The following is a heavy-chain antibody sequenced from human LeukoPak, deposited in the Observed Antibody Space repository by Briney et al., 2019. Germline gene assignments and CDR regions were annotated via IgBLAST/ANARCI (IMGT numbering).Heavy chain of an antibody. V-gene: IGHV4-59*01. J-gene: IGHJ4*02. CDR2: IYYSGST. CDR1: GGSFSGYY. CDR3: ARGSLGVPYYFDY. Sequence: SETLSLTYAVYGGSFSGYYWSWIRQPPGKGLEWIGYIYYSGSTNYNPSLKSRVTISVDTSKKQFSLKLSSVTAADTAVYYCARGSLGVPYYFDYWGQGTLVTVSS. D-gene: IGHD3-16*01.